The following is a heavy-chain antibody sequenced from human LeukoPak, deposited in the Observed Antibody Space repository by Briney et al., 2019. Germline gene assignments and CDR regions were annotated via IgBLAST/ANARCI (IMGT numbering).Heavy chain of an antibody. CDR3: AKWGDYDILTGYYDSDY. Sequence: GASLRLFCAAAGFIFSNYAMSWVRQAPGKWLEWVSAIGGRESFTYYADSVKGRFTVSRDNPKNTLYLQMNTLRAEDTAIYYCAKWGDYDILTGYYDSDYWGQGTLVTVSS. J-gene: IGHJ4*02. CDR2: IGGRESFT. D-gene: IGHD3-9*01. CDR1: GFIFSNYA. V-gene: IGHV3-23*01.